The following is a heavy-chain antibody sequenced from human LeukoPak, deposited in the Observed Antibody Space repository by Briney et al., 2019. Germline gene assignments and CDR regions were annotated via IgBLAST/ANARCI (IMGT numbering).Heavy chain of an antibody. Sequence: SETLSLTCTVSGGSISNYYWSWIRQPPGKGLEWIGYIYYSGSTNYNPSLKSRVTISVDTSKNQFSLKLSSVTAADTAVYYCARLAEYYDSSGYYFLYYFDYWGQGTLVTVSS. CDR3: ARLAEYYDSSGYYFLYYFDY. J-gene: IGHJ4*02. CDR1: GGSISNYY. D-gene: IGHD3-22*01. V-gene: IGHV4-59*08. CDR2: IYYSGST.